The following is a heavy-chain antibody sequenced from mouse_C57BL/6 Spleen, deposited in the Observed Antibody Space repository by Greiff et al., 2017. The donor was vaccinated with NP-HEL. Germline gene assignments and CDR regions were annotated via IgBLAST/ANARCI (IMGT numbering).Heavy chain of an antibody. CDR2: IYPRSGND. V-gene: IGHV1-81*01. J-gene: IGHJ2*01. CDR3: ARGVTTVVATGYFDY. D-gene: IGHD1-1*01. Sequence: QVQLQQSGAELARPGASVKLSCKASGYTFTSYGISWVKQRTGQGLEWIGEIYPRSGNDYYNEKFKGKATLTADNSSSTAYMELRSLTSEDSAVYFCARGVTTVVATGYFDYWGQGTTLTVSS. CDR1: GYTFTSYG.